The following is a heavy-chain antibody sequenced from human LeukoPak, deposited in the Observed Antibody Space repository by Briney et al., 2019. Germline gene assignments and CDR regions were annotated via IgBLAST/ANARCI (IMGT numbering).Heavy chain of an antibody. CDR1: GGSISSNGNY. D-gene: IGHD2-21*01. CDR2: ISYGGST. CDR3: ARQALWFFDH. V-gene: IGHV4-39*01. Sequence: SETLSLTCTVSGGSISSNGNYWAWIRQPPGRGLEWIGSISYGGSTYYSPSLESRVTISVDTSKNQFSLRLSSVTAADTAVYYCARQALWFFDHWGQGTLVTVSS. J-gene: IGHJ4*02.